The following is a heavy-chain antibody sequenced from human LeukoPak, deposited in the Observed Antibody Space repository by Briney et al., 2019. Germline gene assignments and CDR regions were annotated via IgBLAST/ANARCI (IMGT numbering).Heavy chain of an antibody. V-gene: IGHV4-61*02. J-gene: IGHJ6*03. CDR1: GGSISSGSYY. D-gene: IGHD2-15*01. CDR2: IYTSGST. Sequence: PSETLSLTCTVSGGSISSGSYYWSWIRQPAGKGLEWIGRIYTSGSTNYNPSLKSRVTISVDTSKNQFSLKLSSVTAADTAVYYCARARRYCSGGSCSLYYYMDVWGKGTTVTVSS. CDR3: ARARRYCSGGSCSLYYYMDV.